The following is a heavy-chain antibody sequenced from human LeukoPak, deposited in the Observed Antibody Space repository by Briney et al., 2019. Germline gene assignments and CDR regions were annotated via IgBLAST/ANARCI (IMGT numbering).Heavy chain of an antibody. CDR2: INPNSGGT. V-gene: IGHV1-2*02. J-gene: IGHJ5*02. Sequence: GASVKVSCKASGYTFTGYYMHWVRQATGQGLEWMGWINPNSGGTNYAQKFQGRVTMTRDTSISTAYMELSTLRSDDTAVYYCARDYQLGRKNNWFDPWGQGTLVTVSS. CDR1: GYTFTGYY. D-gene: IGHD7-27*01. CDR3: ARDYQLGRKNNWFDP.